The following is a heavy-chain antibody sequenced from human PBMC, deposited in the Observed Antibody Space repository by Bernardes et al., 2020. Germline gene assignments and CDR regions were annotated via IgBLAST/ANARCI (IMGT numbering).Heavy chain of an antibody. J-gene: IGHJ4*02. CDR1: GFIFSVYA. CDR2: ISYDGSNK. D-gene: IGHD6-19*01. V-gene: IGHV3-30*07. CDR3: VRDRGRSGLYEDFDY. Sequence: GSLRLSCSASGFIFSVYAMHWVRQAPGKGLEWVALISYDGSNKYYVDSVKGRFTISRDNSKNTVSLQMNGLRADDTAVYYCVRDRGRSGLYEDFDYWGQGTLVTVSS.